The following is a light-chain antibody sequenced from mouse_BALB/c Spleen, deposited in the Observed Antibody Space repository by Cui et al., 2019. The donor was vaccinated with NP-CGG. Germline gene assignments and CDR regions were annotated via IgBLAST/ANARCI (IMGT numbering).Light chain of an antibody. Sequence: QAVVTQESALPTSPGETVTLSCRSSTGTVTTSNYANWVQEKPDHLCTGRIGGTNNRAPGVPARFSGSLIGDKAALTITGAQTEDETIYFCALWYSNHWVFGGGTKLTVL. CDR2: GTN. J-gene: IGLJ1*01. CDR1: TGTVTTSNY. CDR3: ALWYSNHWV. V-gene: IGLV1*01.